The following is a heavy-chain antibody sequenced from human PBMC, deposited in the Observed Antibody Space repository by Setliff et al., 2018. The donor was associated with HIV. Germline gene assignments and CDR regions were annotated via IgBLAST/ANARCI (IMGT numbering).Heavy chain of an antibody. CDR3: ATAGGRSWFDP. V-gene: IGHV1-2*02. J-gene: IGHJ5*02. D-gene: IGHD3-16*01. Sequence: ASVKVSCKTSGYTFDAKYIHWARQAPGQGLEWMGWINPNSGGTNYARKFQGRGTMTRDTSISTAYMELNSLRSDDTAVYSCATAGGRSWFDPWGPGTLVTVSS. CDR2: INPNSGGT. CDR1: GYTFDAKY.